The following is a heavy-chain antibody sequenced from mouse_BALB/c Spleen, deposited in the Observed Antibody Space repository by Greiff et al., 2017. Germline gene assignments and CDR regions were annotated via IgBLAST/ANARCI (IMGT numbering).Heavy chain of an antibody. D-gene: IGHD2-2*01. Sequence: EVKLVESGGGLVKPGGSLKLSCAASGFTFSSYTMSWVRQTPEKRLEWVASISSGGSTYYPDSVKGRFTISRDNARNILYLQMSSLRSEDTAMYYCAREGYGYDGRAWFAYWGQGTLVTVSA. CDR2: ISSGGST. V-gene: IGHV5-6-5*01. CDR3: AREGYGYDGRAWFAY. J-gene: IGHJ3*01. CDR1: GFTFSSYT.